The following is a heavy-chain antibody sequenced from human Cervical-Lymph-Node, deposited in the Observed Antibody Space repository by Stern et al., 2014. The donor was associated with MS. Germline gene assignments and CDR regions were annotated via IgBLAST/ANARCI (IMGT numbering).Heavy chain of an antibody. V-gene: IGHV2-5*02. Sequence: QITLKEYGPTLVKPTQTVTLTCTLSGFSVTTAGVGVGWIRQPPGKALEWLALIYWDDDKLYSPSLKNRLTITKDTSKNQVVLTMTNVDPVDTATYYCAHSRVKYCRGGTCYSSLFDYWGQGTLVTVSS. D-gene: IGHD2-15*01. J-gene: IGHJ4*02. CDR3: AHSRVKYCRGGTCYSSLFDY. CDR1: GFSVTTAGVG. CDR2: IYWDDDK.